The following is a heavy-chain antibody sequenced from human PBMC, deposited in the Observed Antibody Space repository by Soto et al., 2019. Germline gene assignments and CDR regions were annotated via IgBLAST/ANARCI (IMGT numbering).Heavy chain of an antibody. CDR2: INAGNGNT. J-gene: IGHJ4*02. Sequence: VQLVQSGAEVKKPGASVKVSCKASGYTFTRYAMHWVRQAPGQRLEWMGWINAGNGNTKYSQKFQGRVTITRDTSASTAYMELSSLRSEDTAVYYCARDTYYGSGSYNYFDYWGQGTLVTVSS. V-gene: IGHV1-3*01. D-gene: IGHD3-10*01. CDR1: GYTFTRYA. CDR3: ARDTYYGSGSYNYFDY.